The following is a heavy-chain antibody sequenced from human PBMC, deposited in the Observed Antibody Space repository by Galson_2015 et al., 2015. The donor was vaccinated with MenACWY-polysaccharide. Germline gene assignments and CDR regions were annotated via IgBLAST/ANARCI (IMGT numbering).Heavy chain of an antibody. D-gene: IGHD5-18*01. CDR1: GFSFSSYA. CDR3: AKAPVQVWASSYSYYGMDV. CDR2: ISASGGDT. V-gene: IGHV3-23*01. Sequence: LILSCAASGFSFSSYAVSWVRQAPGKGRDGVSDISASGGDTYYADPVKGRFTISRDNSKNTLYLQMNSLRAEDTAVYYCAKAPVQVWASSYSYYGMDVWGQGTTVTVSS. J-gene: IGHJ6*02.